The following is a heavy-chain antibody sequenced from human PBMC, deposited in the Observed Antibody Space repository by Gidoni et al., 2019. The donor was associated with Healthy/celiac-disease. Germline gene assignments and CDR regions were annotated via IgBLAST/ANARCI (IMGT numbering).Heavy chain of an antibody. CDR2: INHRGST. D-gene: IGHD3-9*01. Sequence: VQLQQWGAGPFKLSETLSPSCPCYGGSFSGYYRSWIRQPPGKGLEWIGEINHRGSTNYNPAHKSRVTISVDTTKNQFTLKLSSVTAADTAVYYCARSRKYDILTGYPSDWYFDLWGRGTLVTVSS. V-gene: IGHV4-34*01. CDR3: ARSRKYDILTGYPSDWYFDL. CDR1: GGSFSGYY. J-gene: IGHJ2*01.